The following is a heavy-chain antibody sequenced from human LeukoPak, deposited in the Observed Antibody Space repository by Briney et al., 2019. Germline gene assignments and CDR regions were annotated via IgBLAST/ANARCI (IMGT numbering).Heavy chain of an antibody. D-gene: IGHD1-26*01. CDR1: GGSFSGYY. CDR3: ARSRYRGNYFDY. Sequence: SETLSLTCAVYGGSFSGYYGSWIRQPPGKGLEWIGEINHSGSTNYNPSLKSRVTISVDTSKNQFSLKLSSVTAADTAVYYCARSRYRGNYFDYWGQGTLVTVSS. CDR2: INHSGST. V-gene: IGHV4-34*01. J-gene: IGHJ4*02.